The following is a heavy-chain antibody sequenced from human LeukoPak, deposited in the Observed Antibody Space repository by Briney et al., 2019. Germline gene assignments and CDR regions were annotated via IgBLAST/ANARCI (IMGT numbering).Heavy chain of an antibody. CDR3: ARDKRGY. V-gene: IGHV3-48*03. CDR2: ISNSGSTI. D-gene: IGHD5-24*01. CDR1: GFTLIIYE. J-gene: IGHJ4*02. Sequence: GGPLRLSCAASGFTLIIYEMNWVRKLPGKGLEWVSYISNSGSTIYYADSVKGRFTISRDNAKNSLYLQMNSLRAEDTAVYYCARDKRGYWGQGTLVTVSS.